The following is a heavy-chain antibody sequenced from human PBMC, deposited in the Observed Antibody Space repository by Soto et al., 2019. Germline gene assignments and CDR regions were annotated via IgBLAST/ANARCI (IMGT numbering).Heavy chain of an antibody. CDR1: GFSFSSYW. V-gene: IGHV3-74*01. Sequence: GGSLRLSCVASGFSFSSYWMHWVPQTPGKGLMWVSRINNDGSGTADADSVRGRFTISRDNAKNTLYLQLNSLRAEDTAVYYCARDVAPGYFDYWGQGTPVTVSS. D-gene: IGHD2-21*01. CDR2: INNDGSGT. CDR3: ARDVAPGYFDY. J-gene: IGHJ4*02.